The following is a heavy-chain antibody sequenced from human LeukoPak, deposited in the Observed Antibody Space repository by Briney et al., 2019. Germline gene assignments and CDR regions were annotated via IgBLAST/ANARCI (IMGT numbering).Heavy chain of an antibody. Sequence: ASVNVPCKVSGYTLTELSMHWVRQAPGKGLEWMGGFDPEDGETIYAQKFQGRVTMTEDTSTDTAYMELSSLRSEDTAVYYCATDGSRSGSYYSSIYFDYWGQATLVTVSS. CDR1: GYTLTELS. D-gene: IGHD1-26*01. CDR2: FDPEDGET. V-gene: IGHV1-24*01. J-gene: IGHJ4*02. CDR3: ATDGSRSGSYYSSIYFDY.